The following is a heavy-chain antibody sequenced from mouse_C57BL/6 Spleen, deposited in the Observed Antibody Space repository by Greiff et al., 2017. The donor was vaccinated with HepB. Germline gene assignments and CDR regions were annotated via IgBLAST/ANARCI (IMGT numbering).Heavy chain of an antibody. V-gene: IGHV1-81*01. CDR1: GYTFTSYG. J-gene: IGHJ2*01. CDR2: IYPRSGNT. D-gene: IGHD4-1*01. CDR3: ARRVGRGYFDY. Sequence: VQLVESGAELARPGASVKLSCKASGYTFTSYGISWVKQRTGQGLEWIGEIYPRSGNTYYNEKFKGKATLTADKSSSTAYMELRSLTSEDSAVYFCARRVGRGYFDYWGQGTTLTVSS.